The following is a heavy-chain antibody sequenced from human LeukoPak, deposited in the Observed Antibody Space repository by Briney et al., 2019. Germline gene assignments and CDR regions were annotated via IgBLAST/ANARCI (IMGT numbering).Heavy chain of an antibody. CDR2: ITPSGGST. CDR1: GFTFSTYA. V-gene: IGHV3-23*01. CDR3: ARALGLSTVTTDY. Sequence: GGSLRLSCAASGFTFSTYALCWVRQAPGRGLEWVSSITPSGGSTYYIDSVKGRFTISRDNSKNTLYLQMDSVRAEDAALYYCARALGLSTVTTDYWGPGTLVTVSS. D-gene: IGHD4-11*01. J-gene: IGHJ4*02.